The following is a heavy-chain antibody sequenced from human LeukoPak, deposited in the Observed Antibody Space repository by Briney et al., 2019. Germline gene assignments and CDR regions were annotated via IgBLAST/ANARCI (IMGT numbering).Heavy chain of an antibody. CDR1: GFTFSDYY. CDR2: ISSSGSTI. D-gene: IGHD3-3*01. Sequence: GGSLRLSCAASGFTFSDYYMSWIRQAPGKGLEWVSYISSSGSTIYYADSVKGRFTISRDNAKNSLYLQMNSLRAEDTAVYYCAKDRYYDFWSGTLNWFDPWGQGTLVTVSS. J-gene: IGHJ5*02. V-gene: IGHV3-11*01. CDR3: AKDRYYDFWSGTLNWFDP.